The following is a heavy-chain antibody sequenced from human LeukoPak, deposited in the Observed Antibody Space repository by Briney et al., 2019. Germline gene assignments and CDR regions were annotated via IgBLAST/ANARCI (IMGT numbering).Heavy chain of an antibody. Sequence: SETLSLTCTVSGGSISSGSYYWSWIRQPAGKGLEWIGRIYTSGSTNYNPSLKSRVTISVDTSKNQFSLKLSSVTAADTAVYYCARTRAAYYYYYYMDVWGKGTTVTVSS. CDR3: ARTRAAYYYYYYMDV. CDR2: IYTSGST. CDR1: GGSISSGSYY. D-gene: IGHD2-2*01. J-gene: IGHJ6*03. V-gene: IGHV4-61*02.